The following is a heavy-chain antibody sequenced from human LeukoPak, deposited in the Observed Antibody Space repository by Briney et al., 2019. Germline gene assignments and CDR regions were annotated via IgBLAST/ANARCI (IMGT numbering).Heavy chain of an antibody. CDR2: INGDGSST. J-gene: IGHJ1*01. Sequence: GGSLRLSCAASGFTFTTYWMHWVRQAPGKGLVWVSRINGDGSSTNYADSVKGRSTISRDNPKNTLYLQINSLRAEDTAVYYCAAYDSSGYASKYFQHWGQGTLVTVS. D-gene: IGHD3-22*01. CDR1: GFTFTTYW. CDR3: AAYDSSGYASKYFQH. V-gene: IGHV3-74*01.